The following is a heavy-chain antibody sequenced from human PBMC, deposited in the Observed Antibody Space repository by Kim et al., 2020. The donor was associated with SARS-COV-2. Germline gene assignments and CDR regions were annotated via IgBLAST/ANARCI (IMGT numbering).Heavy chain of an antibody. CDR2: IYYSGST. CDR1: GGSISSSSYY. J-gene: IGHJ6*03. D-gene: IGHD3-3*01. Sequence: SETLSLTCTVSGGSISSSSYYWGWIRQPPGKGLEWIGSIYYSGSTYYNPSLKSRVTISVDTSKNQFSLKLSSVTAADTAVYYCARRFPDPIAKYYDFWSGYQGGLYYYYMDVWGKGTTVTVSS. CDR3: ARRFPDPIAKYYDFWSGYQGGLYYYYMDV. V-gene: IGHV4-39*01.